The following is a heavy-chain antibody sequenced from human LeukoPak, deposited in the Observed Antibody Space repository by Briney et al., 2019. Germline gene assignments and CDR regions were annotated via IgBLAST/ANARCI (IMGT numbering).Heavy chain of an antibody. J-gene: IGHJ4*02. Sequence: ASVNVSCQASGGTFSSYAISWVRQAPGQGLEWMGGIIPIFGTANYAQKFQGRVTITADESTSTAYMELSSLRSEDTAVYYCARQAGELWFDYWGQGTLVTVSS. V-gene: IGHV1-69*13. CDR2: IIPIFGTA. D-gene: IGHD3-16*01. CDR3: ARQAGELWFDY. CDR1: GGTFSSYA.